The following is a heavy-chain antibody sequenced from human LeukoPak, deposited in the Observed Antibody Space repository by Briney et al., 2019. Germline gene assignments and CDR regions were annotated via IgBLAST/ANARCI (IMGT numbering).Heavy chain of an antibody. CDR3: ARVTVGDTKGAFDI. Sequence: PGGSLRLSCAASGFTFSSYEMNWVRQAPGKGLEWVSYISSSSSTIYYADSVKGRFTISRDNAKNSLYLQMNSLRAEDAAVYYCARVTVGDTKGAFDIWGQGTMVTVSS. CDR2: ISSSSSTI. D-gene: IGHD1-26*01. V-gene: IGHV3-48*01. CDR1: GFTFSSYE. J-gene: IGHJ3*02.